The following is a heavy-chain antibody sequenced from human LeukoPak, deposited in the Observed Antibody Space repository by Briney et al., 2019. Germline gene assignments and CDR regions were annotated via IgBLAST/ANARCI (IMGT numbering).Heavy chain of an antibody. CDR2: IIPIFGTA. CDR1: GGTFSSYA. CDR3: ARLPHHYDFWSGYSYYFDY. D-gene: IGHD3-3*01. J-gene: IGHJ4*02. Sequence: SVKVSCKASGGTFSSYAISWVRQALGQGLEWMGGIIPIFGTANYAQKFQGRVTITADESTSTAYMELSSLRSEDTAVYYCARLPHHYDFWSGYSYYFDYWGQGTLVTVSS. V-gene: IGHV1-69*01.